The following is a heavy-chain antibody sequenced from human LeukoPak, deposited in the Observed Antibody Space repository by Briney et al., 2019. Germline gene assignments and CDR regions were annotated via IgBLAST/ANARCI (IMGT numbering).Heavy chain of an antibody. D-gene: IGHD3-22*01. CDR2: ISSSSSYI. CDR1: GFTFSSHS. V-gene: IGHV3-21*01. CDR3: ARDRGYYYGAFDI. J-gene: IGHJ3*02. Sequence: GGSLRLSCAASGFTFSSHSMNWVRPAPGNGLQWVSSISSSSSYIYYADSVKGRFTISRDNAKNSLYLQMNSLRAEDTAVYYCARDRGYYYGAFDIWGQGTMVTVSS.